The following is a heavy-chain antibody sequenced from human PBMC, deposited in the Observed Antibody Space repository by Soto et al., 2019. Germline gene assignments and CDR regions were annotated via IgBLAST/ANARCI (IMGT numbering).Heavy chain of an antibody. V-gene: IGHV3-21*01. J-gene: IGHJ3*02. Sequence: SGGSLRLSCAASGFTFSSYSMNWVRQAPGKGLEWVSSISRSSNYIYYADSVKGRLTISRDNAKNSLYLQMNSLRAEDTAVYYCARDFTTLTFYAFDIWGQGTMVTVSS. CDR1: GFTFSSYS. CDR3: ARDFTTLTFYAFDI. CDR2: ISRSSNYI. D-gene: IGHD4-17*01.